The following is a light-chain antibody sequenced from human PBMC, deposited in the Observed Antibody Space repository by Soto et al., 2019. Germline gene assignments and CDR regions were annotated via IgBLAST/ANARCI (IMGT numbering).Light chain of an antibody. CDR3: AAWDDSLNGPV. Sequence: QSALTQPPSASGTPGQRVTISCSGSSSNIGSNTVTWYQQVPGTAPKLLIYSNNQRPSGVPDRFSGSKSGTSASLAISGLQSEDEADYYCAAWDDSLNGPVFGGGTKLTVL. CDR2: SNN. J-gene: IGLJ3*02. V-gene: IGLV1-44*01. CDR1: SSNIGSNT.